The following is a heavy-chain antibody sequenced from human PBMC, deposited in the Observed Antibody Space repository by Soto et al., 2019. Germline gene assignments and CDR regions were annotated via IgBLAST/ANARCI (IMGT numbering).Heavy chain of an antibody. CDR3: ARGAGSGSYWDWFDP. CDR1: GFTFSSYG. D-gene: IGHD3-10*01. V-gene: IGHV3-33*01. J-gene: IGHJ5*02. Sequence: VQLVESGGGVVQPGRSLRLSCAASGFTFSSYGMHWVRQAPGKGLEWVAVIWYDGSNKYYADSVKGRFTISRDNSKNTLYLQMNSLRVEDTAVYYCARGAGSGSYWDWFDPWGQGTLVTVSS. CDR2: IWYDGSNK.